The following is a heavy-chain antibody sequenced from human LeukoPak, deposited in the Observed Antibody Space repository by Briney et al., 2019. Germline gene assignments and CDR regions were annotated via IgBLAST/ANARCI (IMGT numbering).Heavy chain of an antibody. J-gene: IGHJ3*02. CDR1: GFTFSSYG. Sequence: GGSLRLSCAASGFTFSSYGMHWVRQAPGKGLEWVAFIRYDGSNKYYADSVKGRFTISRDNSKNTLYLQMNSLRAEDTAVYYCAKDSNWNYESAFDIWGQGTMVTVSS. CDR2: IRYDGSNK. CDR3: AKDSNWNYESAFDI. D-gene: IGHD1-7*01. V-gene: IGHV3-30*02.